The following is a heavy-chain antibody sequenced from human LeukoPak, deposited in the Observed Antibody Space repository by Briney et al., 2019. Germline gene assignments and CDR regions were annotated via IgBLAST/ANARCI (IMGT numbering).Heavy chain of an antibody. V-gene: IGHV1-69*13. CDR1: GYTFTGYY. CDR2: IIPIFGTA. D-gene: IGHD5-18*01. J-gene: IGHJ4*02. CDR3: ARGDTAMVTGFDY. Sequence: ASVKVSCKASGYTFTGYYMYWVRQAPGQGLEWMGGIIPIFGTANYAQKFQGRVTITADESTSTAYMELSSLRSEDTAVYYCARGDTAMVTGFDYWGQGTLVTVSS.